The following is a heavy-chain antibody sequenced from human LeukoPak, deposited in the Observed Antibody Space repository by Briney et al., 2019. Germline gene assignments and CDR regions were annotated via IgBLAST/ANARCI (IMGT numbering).Heavy chain of an antibody. Sequence: PSETLSLTCTVSGGSVSSYYWSWIRQPPGKGLEWIGYIYYSGSTNYNPSLKSRVTISVDTSKNQFSLKLSSVTAADTAVYYCARDKGVSYYDILTGHREAFDIWGQGTMVTVSS. D-gene: IGHD3-9*01. J-gene: IGHJ3*02. CDR2: IYYSGST. CDR1: GGSVSSYY. V-gene: IGHV4-59*02. CDR3: ARDKGVSYYDILTGHREAFDI.